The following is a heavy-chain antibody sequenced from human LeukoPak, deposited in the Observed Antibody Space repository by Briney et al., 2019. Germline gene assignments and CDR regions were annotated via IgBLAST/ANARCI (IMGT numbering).Heavy chain of an antibody. CDR3: AAVVGTHAAGNWFDP. Sequence: ASVKVSCKASGYTFTADYYIHWVRQAPGQGLEWMGWINPNSGGTNYVQKFQGRVTMTRDTSISTAYMELSRLRSDDTAVYYCAAVVGTHAAGNWFDPWGQGTLVTVSS. V-gene: IGHV1-2*02. D-gene: IGHD2-15*01. CDR1: GYTFTADYY. J-gene: IGHJ5*02. CDR2: INPNSGGT.